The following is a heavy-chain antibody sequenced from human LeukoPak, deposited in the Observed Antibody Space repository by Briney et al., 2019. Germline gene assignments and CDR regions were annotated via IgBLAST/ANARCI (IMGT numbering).Heavy chain of an antibody. CDR1: GGSFSGYY. CDR2: INHSGST. J-gene: IGHJ6*02. D-gene: IGHD2-2*01. CDR3: ARDGVDSTSCL. Sequence: PSETLSLTCAVYGGSFSGYYWSWIRQPPGKGLEWIGEINHSGSTNYNPSLKSRVTISVDTSKNQFSLKLSSATAADTAVYYCARDGVDSTSCLWGQGTTVTVSS. V-gene: IGHV4-34*01.